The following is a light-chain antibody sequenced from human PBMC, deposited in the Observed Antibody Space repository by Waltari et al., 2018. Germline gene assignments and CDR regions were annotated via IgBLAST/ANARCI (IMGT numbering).Light chain of an antibody. Sequence: EIVLTQSPGTLSLSPGERATLSCRASQSVSSNYLAWYQQRPGQAPRLLIHGSSSRATGIPDRFSGSGSGTDFTLTISRLEPEDFAVYYCQQYGRSWNTFGQGTKLVIK. CDR3: QQYGRSWNT. J-gene: IGKJ2*01. V-gene: IGKV3-20*01. CDR1: QSVSSNY. CDR2: GSS.